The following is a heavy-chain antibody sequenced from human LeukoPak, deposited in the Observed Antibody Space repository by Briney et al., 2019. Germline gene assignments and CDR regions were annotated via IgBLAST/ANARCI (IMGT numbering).Heavy chain of an antibody. D-gene: IGHD6-13*01. CDR1: GYTFTGCY. CDR3: ARGRRRPRIAAAGLVDY. Sequence: ASVKVSCKASGYTFTGCYMHWVRQAPGQGLEWMGWINPNSGGTNYAQKFQGRVTMTRDTSISTAYMELSRLRSDDTAVYYCARGRRRPRIAAAGLVDYWGQGTLVTVSS. V-gene: IGHV1-2*02. CDR2: INPNSGGT. J-gene: IGHJ4*02.